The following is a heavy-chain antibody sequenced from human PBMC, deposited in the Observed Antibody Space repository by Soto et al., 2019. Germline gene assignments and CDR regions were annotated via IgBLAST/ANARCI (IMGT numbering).Heavy chain of an antibody. V-gene: IGHV1-18*04. Sequence: QDQLVQSGAEVKKPGASVKVSCKASVFTSSGISWVRQAPGQRLEWLGWISTHHGNTTYAQKFQGRVIMTMDTSTTTVYMELRSLRPDDTAVYLCAREGILGLFDAYDLWGQGTMVTVSS. CDR3: AREGILGLFDAYDL. J-gene: IGHJ3*01. D-gene: IGHD3-3*01. CDR2: ISTHHGNT. CDR1: VFTSSG.